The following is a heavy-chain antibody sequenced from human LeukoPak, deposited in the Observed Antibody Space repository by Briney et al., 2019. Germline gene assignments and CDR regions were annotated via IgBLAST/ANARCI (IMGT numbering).Heavy chain of an antibody. J-gene: IGHJ3*02. CDR3: ARDPAIGYSYGQGDAFDI. CDR1: GFTFSSYA. D-gene: IGHD5-18*01. CDR2: ISYDGSNK. Sequence: GRSLRLSCAASGFTFSSYAMHWVRQAPGKGLEWVAVISYDGSNKYYADSVKGRFTISRDNSKNTLYLQMNGLRAEDTAVYYCARDPAIGYSYGQGDAFDIWGQGTMVTVSS. V-gene: IGHV3-30*04.